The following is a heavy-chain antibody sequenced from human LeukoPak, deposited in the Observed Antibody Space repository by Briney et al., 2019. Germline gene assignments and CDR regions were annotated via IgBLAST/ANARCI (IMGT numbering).Heavy chain of an antibody. CDR2: MNPNNGNT. J-gene: IGHJ4*02. CDR3: ARGGRGGSYWTDY. Sequence: ASVKVSCKASGYTFTSYDFNWVRQATGQGLEWMGWMNPNNGNTGYAQKFQGRVSMTRDTSISTAYLELSSLRSEDTAVYYCARGGRGGSYWTDYWGQGTLVTVPS. CDR1: GYTFTSYD. D-gene: IGHD1-26*01. V-gene: IGHV1-8*01.